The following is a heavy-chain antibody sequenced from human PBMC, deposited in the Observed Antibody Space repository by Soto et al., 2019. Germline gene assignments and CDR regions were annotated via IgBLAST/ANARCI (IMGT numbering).Heavy chain of an antibody. Sequence: TSETLSLTCTVSGASISSYYWSWIRQPPGKGLEWIGYIYYSGSTSYYPSLKSRVTISVDTSKNQFSLKLSSVTAADTAVYYCARSHSSSVYHLFDYWGQGTLVTVSS. CDR3: ARSHSSSVYHLFDY. D-gene: IGHD6-6*01. J-gene: IGHJ4*02. CDR2: IYYSGST. CDR1: GASISSYY. V-gene: IGHV4-59*01.